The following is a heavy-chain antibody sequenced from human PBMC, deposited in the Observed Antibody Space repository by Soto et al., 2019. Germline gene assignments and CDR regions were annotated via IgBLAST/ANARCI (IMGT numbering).Heavy chain of an antibody. Sequence: QVQLVESGGGVVQPGRSLRLSCAASGFSFSNYGMHWVRQAPGKGLEWEALISYDESGKYYADSVKGRFTISRDNSRDTLYLQMNSLRAEDTAVYYCAKEVGGWYFDYWGQGTLVTVSS. CDR1: GFSFSNYG. V-gene: IGHV3-30*18. CDR3: AKEVGGWYFDY. J-gene: IGHJ4*02. D-gene: IGHD6-19*01. CDR2: ISYDESGK.